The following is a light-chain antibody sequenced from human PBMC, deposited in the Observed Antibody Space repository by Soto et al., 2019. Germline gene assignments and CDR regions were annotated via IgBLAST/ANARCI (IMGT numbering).Light chain of an antibody. V-gene: IGKV3-20*01. J-gene: IGKJ1*01. CDR3: QQYYSTPWT. Sequence: EIVLTQSPGTLSLSPGERATLSFSSSQSVSSNYLAWYQQKPGQAPRLLIYGASSRATGIPDRFSGSGSGTDFTLTISSLQAEDVAVYYCQQYYSTPWTFGQGTKVDIK. CDR2: GAS. CDR1: QSVSSNY.